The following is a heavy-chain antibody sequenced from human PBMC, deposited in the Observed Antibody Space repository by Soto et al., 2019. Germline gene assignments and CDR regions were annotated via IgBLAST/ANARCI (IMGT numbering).Heavy chain of an antibody. V-gene: IGHV4-59*01. CDR1: GGSISSYY. J-gene: IGHJ4*02. Sequence: PSETLSLTCTVSGGSISSYYWSWIRQPPGKGLEWSGYIYYSGSTNYSPSLKSRVTISVDTSKNQFSLKLSSVPAAHTAVSYCPRTPVTYYYGSGSYSGPYLDYWGQGTLVTVSP. CDR3: PRTPVTYYYGSGSYSGPYLDY. D-gene: IGHD3-10*01. CDR2: IYYSGST.